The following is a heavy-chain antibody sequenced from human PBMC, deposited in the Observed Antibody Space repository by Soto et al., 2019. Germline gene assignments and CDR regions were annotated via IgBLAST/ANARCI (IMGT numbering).Heavy chain of an antibody. CDR3: AREGEYCSGGSCYRGYGAFDI. D-gene: IGHD2-15*01. J-gene: IGHJ3*02. CDR1: GGTFSSYA. CDR2: IIPIFGTA. V-gene: IGHV1-69*13. Sequence: SVKVSCKASGGTFSSYAVSWVRQAPGQGLEWMGGIIPIFGTANYAQKFQGRVTITADESTSTAYMELSSLRSEDTAVYYCAREGEYCSGGSCYRGYGAFDIWGQGTMVTVSS.